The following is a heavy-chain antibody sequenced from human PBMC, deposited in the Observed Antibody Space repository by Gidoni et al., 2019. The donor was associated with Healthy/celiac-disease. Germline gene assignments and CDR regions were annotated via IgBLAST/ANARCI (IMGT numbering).Heavy chain of an antibody. J-gene: IGHJ6*02. V-gene: IGHV4-31*03. Sequence: QVQLQESGPGLVKPSQTLSLTCTVSGGSISSGGYYWGWIRQHPGKGLEWIGYIYYSGRTYYNPSLKSRVTISVDTSKNQFSLKLSSVTAADTAVYYCARCRRVLWFGEFNYGMDVWGQGTTVTVSS. CDR1: GGSISSGGYY. D-gene: IGHD3-10*01. CDR2: IYYSGRT. CDR3: ARCRRVLWFGEFNYGMDV.